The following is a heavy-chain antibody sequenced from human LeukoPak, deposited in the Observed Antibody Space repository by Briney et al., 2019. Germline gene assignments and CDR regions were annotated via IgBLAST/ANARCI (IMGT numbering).Heavy chain of an antibody. CDR1: GFTFSSYA. V-gene: IGHV3-30-3*01. J-gene: IGHJ4*02. Sequence: GRSLRLSCAASGFTFSSYAMHWVRQAPGKGLEWVAVISYDGSNKYYADSVKGRFTISRDNSKNTLYPQMNSLRAEDTAVYYCAREDYCSGGSCYPAVAYWGQGTLVTVSS. CDR3: AREDYCSGGSCYPAVAY. D-gene: IGHD2-15*01. CDR2: ISYDGSNK.